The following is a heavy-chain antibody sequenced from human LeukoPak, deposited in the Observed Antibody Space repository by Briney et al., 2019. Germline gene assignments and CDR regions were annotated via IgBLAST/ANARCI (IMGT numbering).Heavy chain of an antibody. D-gene: IGHD1-1*01. Sequence: EASVTVSCKASGYSFSNFGISWVRQAPGQGLEWVAWIIAVTGITNYAQKFQGRVTVTTDTSTSTAYMELRGLRSDDTAVYYCARDNDHGTFQAENYWGPGTLVTVSS. J-gene: IGHJ4*02. CDR2: IIAVTGIT. CDR3: ARDNDHGTFQAENY. CDR1: GYSFSNFG. V-gene: IGHV1-18*01.